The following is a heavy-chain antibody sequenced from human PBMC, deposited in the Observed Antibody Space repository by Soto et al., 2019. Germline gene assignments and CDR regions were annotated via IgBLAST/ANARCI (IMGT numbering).Heavy chain of an antibody. D-gene: IGHD1-20*01. CDR1: GDTFDTFA. J-gene: IGHJ6*04. Sequence: QFQLVQSGAEVLKPGSSVKLSCKTSGDTFDTFAISWVRHAPVQGLEWMGGIIPIFRTPDYTQKFQGRVTITAEVSTRTAYMEMISLISEDKAVSYCARYKVLGHLGRTYYYALDVCGKGTTVTVSS. CDR3: ARYKVLGHLGRTYYYALDV. CDR2: IIPIFRTP. V-gene: IGHV1-69*12.